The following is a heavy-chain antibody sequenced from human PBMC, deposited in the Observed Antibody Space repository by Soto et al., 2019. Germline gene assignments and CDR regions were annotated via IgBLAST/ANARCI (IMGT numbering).Heavy chain of an antibody. Sequence: GGSLRLSCAASGFTFSSYDMHWVRQATGKGLEWVSAIGTAGDTYYPGSVKGRFTISRENAKNSLYLQMNSLRAGDTAVYYCARGGLPDQEDAFDIWGQGTMVTVSS. V-gene: IGHV3-13*01. J-gene: IGHJ3*02. CDR1: GFTFSSYD. CDR3: ARGGLPDQEDAFDI. D-gene: IGHD2-15*01. CDR2: IGTAGDT.